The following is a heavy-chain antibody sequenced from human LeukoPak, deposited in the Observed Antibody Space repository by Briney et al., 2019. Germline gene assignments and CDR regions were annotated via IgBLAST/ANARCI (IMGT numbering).Heavy chain of an antibody. CDR2: INSDGSST. V-gene: IGHV3-74*01. J-gene: IGHJ3*02. D-gene: IGHD1-26*01. CDR3: ASVAGVGATIPHAFDI. CDR1: GFTFSIYW. Sequence: GGSLRLSCAASGFTFSIYWMHWVRQARGKGLVWVSRINSDGSSTIYADSVKGRFTISRDNDNNTMSLQMNSLRADDTAVYYCASVAGVGATIPHAFDIWGQGTMVTVSS.